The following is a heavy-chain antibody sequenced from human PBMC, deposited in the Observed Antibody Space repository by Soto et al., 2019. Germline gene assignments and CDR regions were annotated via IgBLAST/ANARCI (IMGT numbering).Heavy chain of an antibody. J-gene: IGHJ3*01. CDR1: GYSFNTHW. V-gene: IGHV5-51*01. D-gene: IGHD3-22*01. CDR3: ATSSGSSGYYYNPLAF. Sequence: GESLKISCMGYGYSFNTHWIGWVRQMPGRGLEWMGIIYPGDSDIRYNPSFQGQVTISADRSTSTAYLQWSSLKASDTAIYYCATSSGSSGYYYNPLAFWGQGTMVNV. CDR2: IYPGDSDI.